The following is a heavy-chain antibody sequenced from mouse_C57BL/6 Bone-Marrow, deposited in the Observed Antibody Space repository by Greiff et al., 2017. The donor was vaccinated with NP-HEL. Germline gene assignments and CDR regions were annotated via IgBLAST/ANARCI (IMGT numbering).Heavy chain of an antibody. CDR2: IYPGSGST. Sequence: QVQLQQPGAELVKPGASVKMSCKASGYTFTSYWITWVKQRPGQGLEWIGDIYPGSGSTNYNEKFKSKATLTVDTSSSTAYMQRSSLTSEDSAVYSCAKGAYYCGSSWYFDDWGTGTTVTVSS. J-gene: IGHJ1*03. D-gene: IGHD1-1*01. CDR1: GYTFTSYW. CDR3: AKGAYYCGSSWYFDD. V-gene: IGHV1-55*01.